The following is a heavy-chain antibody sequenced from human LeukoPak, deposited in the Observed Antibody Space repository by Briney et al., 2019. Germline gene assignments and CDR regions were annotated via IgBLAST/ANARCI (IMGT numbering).Heavy chain of an antibody. CDR3: AKDMGEMATPGSYSDY. J-gene: IGHJ4*02. V-gene: IGHV3-9*03. Sequence: GGSLRLSCAASGFTFDDYAMHWVRQAPGKDLEWVSGISWNGGSIDYADSVKGRFTISRDNAKNSLYLQMNSLRAEDMALYYCAKDMGEMATPGSYSDYWGQGTLVTVSS. D-gene: IGHD5-24*01. CDR2: ISWNGGSI. CDR1: GFTFDDYA.